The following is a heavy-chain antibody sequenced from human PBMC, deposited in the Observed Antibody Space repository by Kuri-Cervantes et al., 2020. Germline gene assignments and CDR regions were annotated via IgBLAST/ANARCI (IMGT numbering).Heavy chain of an antibody. Sequence: GKSLNISGAATGFTFGSYAMSWVRHAPGKGLEWVSTISGSGGSTYNADSVKGRFTISRVNSNNTLYLQMNSLRAEDTAVYYCATSVVPASSGDYWGQGTLVTVSS. V-gene: IGHV3-23*01. CDR1: GFTFGSYA. CDR3: ATSVVPASSGDY. J-gene: IGHJ4*02. CDR2: ISGSGGST. D-gene: IGHD2-2*01.